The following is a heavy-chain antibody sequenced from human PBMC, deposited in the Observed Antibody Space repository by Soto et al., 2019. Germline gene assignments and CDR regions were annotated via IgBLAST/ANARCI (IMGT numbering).Heavy chain of an antibody. CDR2: IIPIFGTA. D-gene: IGHD6-13*01. V-gene: IGHV1-69*13. Sequence: SVKVSCKASGGTFSSYAISWVRQAPGQGLEWMGGIIPIFGTANYAQKFQGRVTITADESTSTAYMGLSSLRSEDTAVYYCARYYSSSWYPYYYGMDVWGQGTTVTVSS. CDR1: GGTFSSYA. J-gene: IGHJ6*02. CDR3: ARYYSSSWYPYYYGMDV.